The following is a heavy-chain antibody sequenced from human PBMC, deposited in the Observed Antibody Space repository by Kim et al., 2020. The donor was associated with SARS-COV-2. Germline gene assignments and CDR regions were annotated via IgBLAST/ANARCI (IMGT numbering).Heavy chain of an antibody. Sequence: RYSPSFQGQVTISADKSISTAYLQWSSLKASDTAMYYCATKIAAAGGMDVWGQGTTVTVSS. V-gene: IGHV5-51*01. J-gene: IGHJ6*02. CDR3: ATKIAAAGGMDV. D-gene: IGHD6-13*01.